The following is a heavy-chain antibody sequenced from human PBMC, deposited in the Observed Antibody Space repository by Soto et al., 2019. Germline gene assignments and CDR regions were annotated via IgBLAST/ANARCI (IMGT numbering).Heavy chain of an antibody. CDR1: GYSFRNYG. CDR2: ISGLNGDT. J-gene: IGHJ6*02. D-gene: IGHD2-2*02. Sequence: QVQLVQSGAEVKQPGASVKVSCKASGYSFRNYGFIWVRQAPGQGLEWMGRISGLNGDTNYARSLQGRATMMTDTSTATVYMELRNLRSDDTAVYYCARAESYTTSWYAMDVWGQGTAVTV. V-gene: IGHV1-18*01. CDR3: ARAESYTTSWYAMDV.